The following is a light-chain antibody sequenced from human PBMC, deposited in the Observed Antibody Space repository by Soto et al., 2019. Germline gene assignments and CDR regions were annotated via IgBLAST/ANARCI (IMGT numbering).Light chain of an antibody. CDR3: QQYGRSPWT. J-gene: IGKJ1*01. CDR1: QSVSINY. V-gene: IGKV3-20*01. CDR2: GVS. Sequence: EIVLMQSPGTLSLSPGERPSLSCRASQSVSINYLAWYQQKPGQAPRLLIYGVSSRATGIPDRFSGSGAETDFTLTISRLEPEDSAVYYCQQYGRSPWTFGQGTKVDIK.